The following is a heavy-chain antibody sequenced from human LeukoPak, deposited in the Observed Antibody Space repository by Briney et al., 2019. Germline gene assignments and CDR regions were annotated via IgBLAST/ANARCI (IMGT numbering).Heavy chain of an antibody. D-gene: IGHD2-15*01. J-gene: IGHJ4*02. CDR1: GFTFSSYW. V-gene: IGHV3-7*01. CDR2: IKQDGSEE. Sequence: GGSLRLSCAASGFTFSSYWMSWVRQAPGKGLEWVANIKQDGSEEYYVDSVKGRFTISRDNAKNSLYLQMNSLRAEDTAVYFCVADSGGSRYWGQGTLVTVSS. CDR3: VADSGGSRY.